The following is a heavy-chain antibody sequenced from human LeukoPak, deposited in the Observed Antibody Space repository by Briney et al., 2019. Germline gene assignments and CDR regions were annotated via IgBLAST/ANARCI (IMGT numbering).Heavy chain of an antibody. J-gene: IGHJ4*02. Sequence: ASVTVSCKASGYTFTSYGISWVRQAPGQGLEWMGWISAYNGNTNYARKLQGRVTMTTDTSTSTAYMELRSLRSDDTAVYYCARGTYSSSFESLDYWGQGILVTVSS. CDR3: ARGTYSSSFESLDY. CDR1: GYTFTSYG. CDR2: ISAYNGNT. D-gene: IGHD6-6*01. V-gene: IGHV1-18*01.